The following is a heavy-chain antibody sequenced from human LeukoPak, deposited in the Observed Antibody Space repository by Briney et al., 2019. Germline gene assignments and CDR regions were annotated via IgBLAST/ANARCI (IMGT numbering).Heavy chain of an antibody. Sequence: PGGSLRLSCAASGFTFSSYWMSWIRQAPGKGLEWVANIKQDGSEKYYVDSVKGRFTISRDNAKNSLYLQMNSLRAEDTAVYYCAVLYYYGAGVGMDVWGKGTTVTVSS. V-gene: IGHV3-7*01. CDR3: AVLYYYGAGVGMDV. D-gene: IGHD3-10*01. CDR2: IKQDGSEK. CDR1: GFTFSSYW. J-gene: IGHJ6*04.